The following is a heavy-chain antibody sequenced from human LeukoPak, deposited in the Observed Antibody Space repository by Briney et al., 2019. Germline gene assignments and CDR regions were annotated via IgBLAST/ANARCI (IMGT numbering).Heavy chain of an antibody. J-gene: IGHJ5*02. CDR2: IYYSGST. V-gene: IGHV4-30-4*07. Sequence: SETLSLTCAVSGGSISSGGYSWSWIRQPPGKGLEWIGYIYYSGSTYYNPSLKSRVTISVDTSKNQFSLKLSSVTAADTAVYYCARVSGFGESGTWGQGTLVTVSS. CDR1: GGSISSGGYS. D-gene: IGHD3-10*01. CDR3: ARVSGFGESGT.